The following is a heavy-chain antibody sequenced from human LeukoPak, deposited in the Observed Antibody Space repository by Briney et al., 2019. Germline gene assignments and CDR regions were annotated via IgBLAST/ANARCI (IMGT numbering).Heavy chain of an antibody. CDR3: ARFINYYDSSGYDY. D-gene: IGHD3-22*01. Sequence: SETLSLTCTVSGGSISSYYWSWIRQPAGKGLEWIGRIYTSGSTNYHPSLKSRVTMSVDTSKNQFSLKLSSVPAADTAVYYCARFINYYDSSGYDYWGQGTLVTVSS. CDR2: IYTSGST. V-gene: IGHV4-4*07. CDR1: GGSISSYY. J-gene: IGHJ4*02.